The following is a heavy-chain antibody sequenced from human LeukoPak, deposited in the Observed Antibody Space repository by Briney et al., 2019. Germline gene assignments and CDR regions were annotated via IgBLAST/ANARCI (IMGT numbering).Heavy chain of an antibody. CDR1: GFTVSSNY. D-gene: IGHD2-15*01. CDR3: TTETTPRDY. J-gene: IGHJ4*02. V-gene: IGHV3-53*01. Sequence: GGSLRLSCAASGFTVSSNYMSWVRQAPGKGLEWVSVIYSGGTTYYADSVKGRFTISRDNSKNTVYLQMNSLRAEDTAVYFCTTETTPRDYWGQGTLVTVSS. CDR2: IYSGGTT.